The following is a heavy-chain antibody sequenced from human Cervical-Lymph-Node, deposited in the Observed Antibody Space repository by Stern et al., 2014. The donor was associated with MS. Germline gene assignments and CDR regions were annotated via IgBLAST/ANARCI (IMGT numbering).Heavy chain of an antibody. Sequence: QVQLQESGPGLVKPSETLSLTCNVSGGSISSYYWNWIRQPPGKGLEWIGYFYHSGGTNYNPSLNGRVTISADSSKNQFSLKLTSVTAADTAVYYCARGLSSSFRNPQLYWGQGTLVTVSS. CDR3: ARGLSSSFRNPQLY. J-gene: IGHJ4*02. V-gene: IGHV4-59*01. D-gene: IGHD6-6*01. CDR1: GGSISSYY. CDR2: FYHSGGT.